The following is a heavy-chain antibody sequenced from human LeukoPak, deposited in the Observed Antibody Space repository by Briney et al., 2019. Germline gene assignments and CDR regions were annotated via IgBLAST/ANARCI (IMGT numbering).Heavy chain of an antibody. V-gene: IGHV4-59*08. CDR3: AELVPDPTVSDFDY. D-gene: IGHD1-26*01. CDR2: IYYSET. Sequence: SETLSLTCTVSGGSVSGYYWTWVRQPPGKGLEWIGYIYYSETNYNPSLKSRVNISLDPSKKQFSLRLSSVTAADTAVYFCAELVPDPTVSDFDYWGQGILVTVSS. CDR1: GGSVSGYY. J-gene: IGHJ4*02.